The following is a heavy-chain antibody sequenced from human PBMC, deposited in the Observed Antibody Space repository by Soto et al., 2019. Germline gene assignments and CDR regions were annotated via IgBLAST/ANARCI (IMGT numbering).Heavy chain of an antibody. CDR1: GFTFGDYA. J-gene: IGHJ4*01. D-gene: IGHD3-16*02. Sequence: PGGSLRLSCTASGFTFGDYAMSWVRQAPGKGLEWVGFIRSKAYGGTTEYAASVKGRFTISRDDSKSIAYLQMNSLKTEDTAVYYCTREASYYDYVWGSYRPYDYWRHGTLVTVSS. V-gene: IGHV3-49*04. CDR2: IRSKAYGGTT. CDR3: TREASYYDYVWGSYRPYDY.